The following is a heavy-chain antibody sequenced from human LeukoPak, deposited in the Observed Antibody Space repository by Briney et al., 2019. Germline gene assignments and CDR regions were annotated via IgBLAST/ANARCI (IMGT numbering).Heavy chain of an antibody. CDR3: ARAPSQIGGYYPEYFRH. J-gene: IGHJ1*01. V-gene: IGHV3-74*01. Sequence: GGSLRLSCAVSGFTLSSYWMQWVRQAPGKGLVWVSRIKSDGSTNYADSVKGRFTISRDNAKNTVSLQMNSLRAEDTGVYYCARAPSQIGGYYPEYFRHWGQGTLVTVSS. CDR1: GFTLSSYW. D-gene: IGHD3-22*01. CDR2: IKSDGST.